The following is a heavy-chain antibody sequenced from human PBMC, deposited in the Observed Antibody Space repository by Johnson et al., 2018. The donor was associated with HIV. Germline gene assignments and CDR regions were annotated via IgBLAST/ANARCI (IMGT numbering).Heavy chain of an antibody. V-gene: IGHV3-66*02. CDR1: GITVNTNY. D-gene: IGHD5-24*01. CDR3: ARDGRDLATRGGFEI. Sequence: VQLVESGGGLVQSGGSLRLSCAASGITVNTNYMSWVRRAPGQGLEWVSVISSVCNTYYAYSVDGRFTISRDNSKNMLYLQMNSLRPEDTAVYYCARDGRDLATRGGFEIGGPGRVVTVSS. CDR2: ISSVCNT. J-gene: IGHJ3*02.